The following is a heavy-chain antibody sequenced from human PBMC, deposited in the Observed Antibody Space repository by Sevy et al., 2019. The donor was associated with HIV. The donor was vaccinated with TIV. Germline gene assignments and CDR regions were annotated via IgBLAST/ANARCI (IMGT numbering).Heavy chain of an antibody. CDR2: ISRTSTTT. V-gene: IGHV3-48*02. Sequence: GGFLRLSCKASGFTFSTYSMHWVRQAPGKGLEWVSSISRTSTTTYYADSAKGRFTISRDNAKNSLYLQMNSLRDEDTAVYYHVREAYYYDSREENWFDPWGQGTLVTVSS. CDR1: GFTFSTYS. CDR3: VREAYYYDSREENWFDP. J-gene: IGHJ5*02. D-gene: IGHD3-22*01.